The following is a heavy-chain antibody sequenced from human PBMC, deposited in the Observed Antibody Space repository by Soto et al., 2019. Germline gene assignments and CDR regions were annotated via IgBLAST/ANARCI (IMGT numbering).Heavy chain of an antibody. CDR3: ARDPRYCSSTSCYGFDP. J-gene: IGHJ5*02. D-gene: IGHD2-2*01. CDR2: INANNGNT. V-gene: IGHV1-46*01. Sequence: GASVKVSCKTSGYTFTNYYMHWVRQAPGQGPEWMGRINANNGNTNYAQKLQGRVTMTRDTSTSTAYMELRSLRSDDTAVYYCARDPRYCSSTSCYGFDPWGQGTLVTVSS. CDR1: GYTFTNYY.